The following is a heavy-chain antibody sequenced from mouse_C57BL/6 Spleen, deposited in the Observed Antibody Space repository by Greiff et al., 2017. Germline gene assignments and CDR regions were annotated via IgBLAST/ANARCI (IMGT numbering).Heavy chain of an antibody. V-gene: IGHV1-82*01. Sequence: QVQLQQSGPELVKPGASVKISCKASGYAFSSSWLNWVKLRPGKGLEWIGRIYPGDGDTNYNGKFKGKATLTADKSSSTAYMQLSSLTSEDSAVYFCARSRRLGYYYAMDYWGQGTSVTVSS. CDR2: IYPGDGDT. CDR1: GYAFSSSW. D-gene: IGHD3-2*02. CDR3: ARSRRLGYYYAMDY. J-gene: IGHJ4*01.